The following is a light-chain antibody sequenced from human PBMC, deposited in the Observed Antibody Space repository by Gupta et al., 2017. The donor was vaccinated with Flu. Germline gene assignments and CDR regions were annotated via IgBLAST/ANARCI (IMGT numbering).Light chain of an antibody. CDR1: SSDVGGYNY. CDR2: AVS. Sequence: TTSCTGTSSDVGGYNYVSWYQHHPGNAPKLMIYAVSERPSGVPARFSGSKSGNTASLTVSGLQAEDEADYFCSSYGGSNNLWVFGGGTKLTVL. CDR3: SSYGGSNNLWV. J-gene: IGLJ3*02. V-gene: IGLV2-8*01.